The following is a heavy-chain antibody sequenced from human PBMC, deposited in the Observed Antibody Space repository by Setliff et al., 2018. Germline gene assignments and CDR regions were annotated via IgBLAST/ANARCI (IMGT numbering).Heavy chain of an antibody. CDR1: GYTFTSYD. CDR2: MNPNSGNT. CDR3: ARAQSWSGGPYYFDN. J-gene: IGHJ4*02. Sequence: VASVKVSCKASGYTFTSYDINWVRQATGQGLEWMGWMNPNSGNTGYAQKFQGRVTMTRNTSISTAYMDLSSLRFEDTAVYYCARAQSWSGGPYYFDNWGQGTLVTV. V-gene: IGHV1-8*02. D-gene: IGHD3-3*01.